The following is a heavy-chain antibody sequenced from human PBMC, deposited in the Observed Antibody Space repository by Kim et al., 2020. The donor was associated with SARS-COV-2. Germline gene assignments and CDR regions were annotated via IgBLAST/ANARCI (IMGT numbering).Heavy chain of an antibody. CDR2: INDDGSST. D-gene: IGHD3-16*02. Sequence: GGSLRLSCAASGFSFSKYWMHWVRQAPEKGLVRVSEINDDGSSTWFADSVKGRFTISRDNAKNTVYLQMNSLKVEDTAMYYCVRIFDDHIWGNYRPDWYFDLGRRHTAVTVSS. CDR1: GFSFSKYW. CDR3: VRIFDDHIWGNYRPDWYFDL. V-gene: IGHV3-74*01. J-gene: IGHJ2*01.